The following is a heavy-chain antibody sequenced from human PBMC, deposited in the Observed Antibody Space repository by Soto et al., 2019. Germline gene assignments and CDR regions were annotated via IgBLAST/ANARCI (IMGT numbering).Heavy chain of an antibody. V-gene: IGHV3-7*03. J-gene: IGHJ3*02. CDR1: GFTFSSYW. CDR2: IKQDGSEK. CDR3: ARGRAHYYYDSSGYSFDI. Sequence: GGSLRLSCAASGFTFSSYWMSWVRQAPGKGLEWVANIKQDGSEKYYVDSVKGRFTISRDNAKNSLYLQMNSLRAEDTAVYYCARGRAHYYYDSSGYSFDIWGQGTMVTVSS. D-gene: IGHD3-22*01.